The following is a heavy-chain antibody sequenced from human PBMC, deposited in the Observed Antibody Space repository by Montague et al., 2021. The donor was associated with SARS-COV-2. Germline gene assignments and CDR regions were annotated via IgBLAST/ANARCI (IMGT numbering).Heavy chain of an antibody. CDR1: GGSISSSSYY. CDR2: IYYSGST. Sequence: SETLSLTCTVSGGSISSSSYYWGWIRQPPGKGLEWIGSIYYSGSTYYNPSLKSRVTISVDKSKNQFSLKLSSVTAADTAVYYCARMRWLRSGGGYYYGMDVWGQGTTVTVSS. D-gene: IGHD5-12*01. V-gene: IGHV4-39*07. CDR3: ARMRWLRSGGGYYYGMDV. J-gene: IGHJ6*02.